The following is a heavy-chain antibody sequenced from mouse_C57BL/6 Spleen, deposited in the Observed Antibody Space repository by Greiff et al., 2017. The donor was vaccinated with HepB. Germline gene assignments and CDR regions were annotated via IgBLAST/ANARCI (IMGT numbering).Heavy chain of an antibody. CDR3: AGYYGSGRGFAY. V-gene: IGHV1-82*01. CDR2: IYPGDGDT. D-gene: IGHD1-1*01. CDR1: GYAFSSSW. Sequence: QVQLKQSGPELVKPGASVKISCKASGYAFSSSWMNWVKQRPGKGLEWIGRIYPGDGDTNYNGKFKGKATLTADKSSSTAYMQLSSLTSEDSAVYFCAGYYGSGRGFAYWGQGTLVTVSA. J-gene: IGHJ3*01.